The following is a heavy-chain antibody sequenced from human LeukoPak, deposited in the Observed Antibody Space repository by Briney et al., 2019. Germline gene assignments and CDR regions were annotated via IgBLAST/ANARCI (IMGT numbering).Heavy chain of an antibody. CDR3: AKLLMATVTYFDY. V-gene: IGHV3-23*01. Sequence: GESLRLSCAASGFTFSSYAMSWVRQAPGKGLEWVSAISGSGGSTYYADSVKGRFTISRDNSKNTLYLQMNSLRAEDTAVYYCAKLLMATVTYFDYWGQGTLVTVSS. CDR1: GFTFSSYA. J-gene: IGHJ4*02. CDR2: ISGSGGST. D-gene: IGHD4-17*01.